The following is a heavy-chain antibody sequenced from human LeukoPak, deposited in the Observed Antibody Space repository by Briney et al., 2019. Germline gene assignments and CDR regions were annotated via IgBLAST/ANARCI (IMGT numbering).Heavy chain of an antibody. CDR2: MWYDGSST. Sequence: GGSLRLSCAASGFTFSNYGMHWVRQAPGKGLEWVAVMWYDGSSTYYADSVKGRFTISRDNSKSTLYLQMNSLRAEDTAVYYCARDSGSVVVITGHFQHWGQGTLVTVSS. D-gene: IGHD3-22*01. J-gene: IGHJ1*01. CDR3: ARDSGSVVVITGHFQH. V-gene: IGHV3-33*01. CDR1: GFTFSNYG.